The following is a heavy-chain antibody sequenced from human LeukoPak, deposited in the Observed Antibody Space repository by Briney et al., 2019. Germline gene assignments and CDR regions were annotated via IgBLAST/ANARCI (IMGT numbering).Heavy chain of an antibody. J-gene: IGHJ6*03. CDR1: GFTFSSYE. V-gene: IGHV3-48*03. D-gene: IGHD3-10*01. CDR2: ISSSGSTI. CDR3: ARVPVGYYGSGPNYYYMDV. Sequence: GGSLRLSCAASGFTFSSYEMNWVRQAPGKGLEWVSYISSSGSTIYYADSVKGRFTISRDNAKNSLYLQMNSLRAEDTALYYCARVPVGYYGSGPNYYYMDVWGKGTTVTVSS.